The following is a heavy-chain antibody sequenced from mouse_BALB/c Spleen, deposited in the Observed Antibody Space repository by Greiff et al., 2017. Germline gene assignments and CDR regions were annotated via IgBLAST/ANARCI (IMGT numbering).Heavy chain of an antibody. V-gene: IGHV1-14*01. CDR2: INPYNDGT. D-gene: IGHD2-14*01. CDR1: GYTFTSYV. CDR3: AAYRYDGDY. Sequence: EVKLVESGPELVKPGASVKMSCKASGYTFTSYVMHWVKQKPGQGLEWIGYINPYNDGTKYNEKFKGKATLTSDKSSSTAYMELSSLTSEDSAVYYCAAYRYDGDYWGQGTTLTVSS. J-gene: IGHJ2*01.